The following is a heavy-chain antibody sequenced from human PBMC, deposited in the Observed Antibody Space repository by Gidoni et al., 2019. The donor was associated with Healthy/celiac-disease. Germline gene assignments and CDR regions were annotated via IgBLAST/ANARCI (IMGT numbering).Heavy chain of an antibody. CDR1: GGTFSSYA. CDR3: ARWATMVRGVIGFDP. D-gene: IGHD3-10*01. CDR2: IIPIFGTA. J-gene: IGHJ5*02. V-gene: IGHV1-69*06. Sequence: QVQLVQSGAEVKKPGSSVKVSCKASGGTFSSYAISWVRQAPGQGLEWMGGIIPIFGTANYAQKFKGRVTITADKSTSTAYMELSSLRSEDTAVYYCARWATMVRGVIGFDPWGQGTLVTVSS.